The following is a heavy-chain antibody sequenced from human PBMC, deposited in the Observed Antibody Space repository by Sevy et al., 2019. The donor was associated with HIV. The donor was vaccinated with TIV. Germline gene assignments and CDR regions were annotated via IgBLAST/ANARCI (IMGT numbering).Heavy chain of an antibody. V-gene: IGHV4-38-2*01. Sequence: SETLSLTCAVSDYSISSGYYWGWIRQPPGKGLEWLGSIHHSGSIYYNPSLNSRVTISVDTSKNQFSLKLHSVTAAETAVYYCARGGSIVTVRDYFDHWGQGVLVTVSS. J-gene: IGHJ4*02. CDR3: ARGGSIVTVRDYFDH. D-gene: IGHD1-26*01. CDR1: DYSISSGYY. CDR2: IHHSGSI.